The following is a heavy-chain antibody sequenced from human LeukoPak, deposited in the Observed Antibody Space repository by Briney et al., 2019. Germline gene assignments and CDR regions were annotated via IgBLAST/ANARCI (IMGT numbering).Heavy chain of an antibody. CDR1: GFTFSNYW. V-gene: IGHV3-74*01. D-gene: IGHD2-15*01. J-gene: IGHJ3*02. CDR2: INTDGSST. CDR3: AKDGYCSGGSCSRAFDI. Sequence: HPGGSLRLSCAASGFTFSNYWMHWVRQAPGKGLVWVSRINTDGSSTTYVDSVKGRFTISRDNSKNTLYLQMNSLRAEDTAVYYCAKDGYCSGGSCSRAFDIWGQGTMVTVSS.